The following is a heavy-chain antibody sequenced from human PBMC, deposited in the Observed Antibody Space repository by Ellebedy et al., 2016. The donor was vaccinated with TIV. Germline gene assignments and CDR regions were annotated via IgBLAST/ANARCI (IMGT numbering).Heavy chain of an antibody. CDR1: GFTFSSYA. J-gene: IGHJ3*02. V-gene: IGHV3-23*01. D-gene: IGHD1/OR15-1a*01. CDR2: ISGSGAKT. CDR3: AKGIGKTTGIAFDM. Sequence: PGGSLRLSCVVSGFTFSSYAMTWVRQAPGKGLEWVSVISGSGAKTYYADSVKGRFTISRDNSKSTLYVDMRRLRGEDTAVYYCAKGIGKTTGIAFDMWGQGTMLTVSS.